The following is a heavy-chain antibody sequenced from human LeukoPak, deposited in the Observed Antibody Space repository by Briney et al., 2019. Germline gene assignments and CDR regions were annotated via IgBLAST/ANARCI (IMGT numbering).Heavy chain of an antibody. Sequence: GASVKVSCKASGYTFTGYNMHWVRQAPGQRLEWMGWINAGNGNTKYSQKFQGRVTITRDTSASTAYMELSSLRSEDTAVYYCAREQLGATHPDYWGQGTLVTVSS. CDR3: AREQLGATHPDY. J-gene: IGHJ4*02. D-gene: IGHD1-26*01. CDR1: GYTFTGYN. CDR2: INAGNGNT. V-gene: IGHV1-3*01.